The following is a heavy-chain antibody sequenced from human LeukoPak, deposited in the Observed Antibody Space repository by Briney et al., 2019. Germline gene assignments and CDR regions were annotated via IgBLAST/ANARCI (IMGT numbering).Heavy chain of an antibody. D-gene: IGHD4-23*01. CDR2: INSDGSST. CDR3: ARDLRTPSDTNIAIDY. V-gene: IGHV3-74*01. Sequence: PGGSLRLSCAASGFTFNRYWMHWVRQGPEKGLVWVSRINSDGSSTNYADSVKGRFTISRDNAKNTLYLQMNSLRAEDTAVYYCARDLRTPSDTNIAIDYWGQGTLVTVSS. J-gene: IGHJ4*02. CDR1: GFTFNRYW.